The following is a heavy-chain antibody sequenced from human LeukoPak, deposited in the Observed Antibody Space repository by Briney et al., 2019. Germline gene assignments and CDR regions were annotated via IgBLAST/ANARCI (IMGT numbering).Heavy chain of an antibody. CDR1: GYTFTGYY. Sequence: ASVKVSCKASGYTFTGYYMHWVRQAPGQGLEWVGWINPDTGGTHYAQKFQGRVTMTRDTSINTAYMEVSRLRSDDTAVFYCARDLAMYSPDLDYWGQGTLVTVSS. D-gene: IGHD1-26*01. V-gene: IGHV1-2*02. J-gene: IGHJ4*02. CDR3: ARDLAMYSPDLDY. CDR2: INPDTGGT.